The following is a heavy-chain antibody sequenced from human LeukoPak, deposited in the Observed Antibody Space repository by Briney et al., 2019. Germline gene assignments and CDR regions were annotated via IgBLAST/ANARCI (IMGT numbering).Heavy chain of an antibody. CDR1: GFTFTTYW. V-gene: IGHV3-74*01. Sequence: GGSLRLSCSASGFTFTTYWMHWVRQAPGKGLVWVSHINSDGSITSYADSVKGRFTISRDNAKNTLYLQMNSLRDDDTALYYCARSIVGAIRGGDYWGQGTLVTVSS. CDR2: INSDGSIT. J-gene: IGHJ4*02. CDR3: ARSIVGAIRGGDY. D-gene: IGHD1-26*01.